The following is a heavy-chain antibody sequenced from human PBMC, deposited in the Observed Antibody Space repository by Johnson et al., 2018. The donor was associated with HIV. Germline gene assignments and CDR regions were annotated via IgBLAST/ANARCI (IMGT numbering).Heavy chain of an antibody. CDR2: INWNGGST. D-gene: IGHD1-1*01. J-gene: IGHJ3*02. CDR1: GFTFSSYG. Sequence: VQLVESGGGVVRPGGSLRLSCAASGFTFSSYGMHWVRQAPGKGLEWVSGINWNGGSTDYADSVSGRFTISRDNAKNSLYLQMNSLRAEDTALYYCAREGTTGRNDAFDIWGQGTMVTVSS. CDR3: AREGTTGRNDAFDI. V-gene: IGHV3-20*04.